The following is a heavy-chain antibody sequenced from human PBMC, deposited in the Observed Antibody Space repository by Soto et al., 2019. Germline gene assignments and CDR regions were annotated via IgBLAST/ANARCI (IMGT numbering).Heavy chain of an antibody. Sequence: EVQLVESGGGLVQPGGSLRLSCAASGFTFSSYEMNWVRQAPGKGLEWVSYISSSGSTIYYADSVKGRFTISRDNAKNSLYLQMNSLRAEDTAVYYCARDRKVAAAGTYYYYGMDVWGQGTTVTVSS. CDR3: ARDRKVAAAGTYYYYGMDV. D-gene: IGHD6-13*01. CDR2: ISSSGSTI. CDR1: GFTFSSYE. J-gene: IGHJ6*02. V-gene: IGHV3-48*03.